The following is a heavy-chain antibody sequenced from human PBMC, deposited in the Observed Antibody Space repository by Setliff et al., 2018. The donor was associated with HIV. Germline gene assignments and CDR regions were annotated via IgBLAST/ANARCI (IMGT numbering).Heavy chain of an antibody. J-gene: IGHJ4*02. CDR1: GDSTTSSSSY. CDR3: ARTRGYTYGYVDY. D-gene: IGHD5-18*01. Sequence: SETLSLTCTVSGDSTTSSSSYWGWIRQPPGKGLEWIGNIYYSGSTYYNPSLKSRVTISVDTSKNQFSLELSSVTAADTAIYYCARTRGYTYGYVDYWGQGTLVTVSS. V-gene: IGHV4-39*01. CDR2: IYYSGST.